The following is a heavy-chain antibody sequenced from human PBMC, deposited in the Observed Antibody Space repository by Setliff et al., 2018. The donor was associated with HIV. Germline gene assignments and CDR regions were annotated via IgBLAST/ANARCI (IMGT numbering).Heavy chain of an antibody. CDR1: GVSITSYY. Sequence: SETLSLTCNVSGVSITSYYWSWIRQSPGKGLEYIGYIYSNGGTNYNPSLKSRVRISVDTSKNQFSLRLSSVTAADTAIYYCARDKRASFDGRDVWGQGTTVTVS. CDR2: IYSNGGT. J-gene: IGHJ6*02. CDR3: ARDKRASFDGRDV. V-gene: IGHV4-59*01.